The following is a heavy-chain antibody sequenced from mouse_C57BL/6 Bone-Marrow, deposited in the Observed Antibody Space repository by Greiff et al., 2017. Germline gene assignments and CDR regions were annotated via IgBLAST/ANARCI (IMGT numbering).Heavy chain of an antibody. CDR3: ARAAYGSIARDY. CDR2: INPNNGGT. D-gene: IGHD1-1*01. V-gene: IGHV1-26*01. Sequence: EVQLQQSGPELVKPGASVKISCKASGYTFTDYYMNWVKQSHGKSLEWIGDINPNNGGTSYNQTFKGKATLTVDKSSSTAYMELRSLTSEDSAVYYCARAAYGSIARDYWGQGTSVTVSS. J-gene: IGHJ4*01. CDR1: GYTFTDYY.